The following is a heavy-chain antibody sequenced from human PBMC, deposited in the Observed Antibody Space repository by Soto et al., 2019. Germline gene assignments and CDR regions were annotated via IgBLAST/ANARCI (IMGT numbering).Heavy chain of an antibody. CDR3: AKNKGFLEWLLVRASYYYYYMDV. V-gene: IGHV3-23*01. J-gene: IGHJ6*03. Sequence: GGSLRLSCAASGFTFSSYSMNWVRQAPGKGLEWVSSISSSSSSTYYADSVKGRFTISRDNSKNTLYLQMNSLRAEDTAVYYCAKNKGFLEWLLVRASYYYYYMDVWGKGTTVTVSS. CDR1: GFTFSSYS. CDR2: ISSSSSST. D-gene: IGHD3-3*01.